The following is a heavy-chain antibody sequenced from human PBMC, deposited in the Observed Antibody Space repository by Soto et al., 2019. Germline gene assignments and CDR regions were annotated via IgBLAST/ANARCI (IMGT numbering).Heavy chain of an antibody. Sequence: GGSLKISCKGSGYSFTSYWIGWVRQIPGKGLEWMGIIDPGDSDTRYSPSFQGQVTISADKSTTTAYLQWSSLKASDTAMYYCARQGVDYGLDVWGQGTTVTVSS. D-gene: IGHD2-21*01. CDR3: ARQGVDYGLDV. V-gene: IGHV5-51*01. CDR1: GYSFTSYW. CDR2: IDPGDSDT. J-gene: IGHJ6*02.